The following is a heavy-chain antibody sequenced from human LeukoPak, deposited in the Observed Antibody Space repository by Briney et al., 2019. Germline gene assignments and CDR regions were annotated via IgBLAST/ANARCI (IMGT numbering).Heavy chain of an antibody. V-gene: IGHV4-39*01. D-gene: IGHD2-15*01. CDR3: ATHIGYCSGGSCYGHFDY. Sequence: SETLSLTCTVSGGSISSSNYYWGWIRQPPGKGLEWIGSIYYSGSTYYNPSLKSRVTISVDTSKNQFSLKLSSVTAADTAVYYCATHIGYCSGGSCYGHFDYWGQGTLVTVSS. CDR2: IYYSGST. CDR1: GGSISSSNYY. J-gene: IGHJ4*02.